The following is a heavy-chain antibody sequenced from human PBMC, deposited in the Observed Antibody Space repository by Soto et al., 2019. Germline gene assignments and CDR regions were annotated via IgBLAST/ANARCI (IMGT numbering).Heavy chain of an antibody. CDR1: GFIVSDHY. V-gene: IGHV3-11*01. D-gene: IGHD6-6*01. CDR3: ARATYSGFGLDS. CDR2: ISSSGTTI. J-gene: IGHJ4*02. Sequence: QVLLVESWGGLGKPGGALRLSCVGSGFIVSDHYMTWISQAPGKGLEWISYISSSGTTIYYADSVKGRFTISRDSAKNSLDRQMTSLIGDDTAVYFCARATYSGFGLDSWGQGTRVTVSS.